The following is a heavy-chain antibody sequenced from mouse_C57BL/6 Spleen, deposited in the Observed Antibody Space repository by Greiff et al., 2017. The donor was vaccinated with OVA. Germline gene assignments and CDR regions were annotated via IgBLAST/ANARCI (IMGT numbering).Heavy chain of an antibody. CDR2: INPNNGGT. CDR3: ARSSYVYWYFDV. Sequence: VQLQQSGPELVKPGASVKIPCKASGYTFTDYNMDWVKQSHGKSLEWIGDINPNNGGTIYNQKFKGKATLTVDKSSSTAYMELRRLTSEDTAVYYCARSSYVYWYFDVWGTGTTVTVSS. D-gene: IGHD1-1*01. V-gene: IGHV1-18*01. J-gene: IGHJ1*03. CDR1: GYTFTDYN.